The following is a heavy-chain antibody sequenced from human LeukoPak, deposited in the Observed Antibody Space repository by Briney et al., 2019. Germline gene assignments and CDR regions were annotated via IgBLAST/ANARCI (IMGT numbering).Heavy chain of an antibody. J-gene: IGHJ6*03. CDR3: ARHEDYYYSYMDV. Sequence: SETLSLTCTVSGYSISSGYYWGWIRQPPGKGLEWIGSIYHSGSTYYNPSLKSRITISVDTSKNRFSLKLSSVTAADTAVYYCARHEDYYYSYMDVWGKGTTVTISS. CDR1: GYSISSGYY. CDR2: IYHSGST. V-gene: IGHV4-38-2*02.